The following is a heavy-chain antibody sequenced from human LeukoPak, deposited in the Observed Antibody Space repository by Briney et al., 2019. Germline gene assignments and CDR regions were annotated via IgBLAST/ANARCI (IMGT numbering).Heavy chain of an antibody. D-gene: IGHD2-8*02. J-gene: IGHJ4*02. CDR1: GFTFSSSA. CDR3: VTYSTGLYKGLEF. Sequence: GGSLRLSCAASGFTFSSSAMSWVRQAPGKGLEWVSAISNNGGYTYYADSVQGRFTFSRDNAQNSLYLQMSSLRVEDTAVYYCVTYSTGLYKGLEFWGQGTQVTVSS. V-gene: IGHV3-23*01. CDR2: ISNNGGYT.